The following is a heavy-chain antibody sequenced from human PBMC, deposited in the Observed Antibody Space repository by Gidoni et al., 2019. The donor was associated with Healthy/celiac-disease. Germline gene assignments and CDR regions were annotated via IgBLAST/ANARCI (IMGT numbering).Heavy chain of an antibody. D-gene: IGHD3-10*01. V-gene: IGHV3-53*01. CDR1: GFPVSSNY. CDR3: ARESGYYGSGTRGAFDI. J-gene: IGHJ3*02. CDR2: IYSGGST. Sequence: EVQLVESGGGLIQPGGSLRLSCAASGFPVSSNYMSWVRQAPGKGLEWVSVIYSGGSTDYADSVKGRFTISRDNSKNTLYLQMNSLRAEDTAVYYCARESGYYGSGTRGAFDIWGQGTMVTVSS.